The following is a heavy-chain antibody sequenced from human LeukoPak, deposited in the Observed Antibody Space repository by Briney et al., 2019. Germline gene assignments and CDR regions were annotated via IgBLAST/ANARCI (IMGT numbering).Heavy chain of an antibody. CDR1: GFTFSSYA. J-gene: IGHJ6*02. V-gene: IGHV3-64*01. CDR3: ARDGYPMVGRGWNYYGMDV. CDR2: ISSNGGST. D-gene: IGHD4/OR15-4a*01. Sequence: GGSLRLSCAASGFTFSSYAMHWVRQAPGKGLEYVSAISSNGGSTYYANSVKGRFTISRDNSKNTLYLQMGSLRAEDMAVYYCARDGYPMVGRGWNYYGMDVWGQGTTVTVSS.